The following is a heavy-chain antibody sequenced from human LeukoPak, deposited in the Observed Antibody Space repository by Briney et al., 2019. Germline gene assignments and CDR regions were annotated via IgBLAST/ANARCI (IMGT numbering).Heavy chain of an antibody. J-gene: IGHJ4*02. V-gene: IGHV4-59*08. Sequence: PSETLSLTCTVSGGSISSYYWSWIRQPPGKGLEWIGYIYYSGSTNYNPSLKSRVTISVDTSKNQFSLKLSCVTAADTAVYYCARASGYDPYYFDYWGQGTLVTVSS. CDR3: ARASGYDPYYFDY. CDR2: IYYSGST. D-gene: IGHD5-12*01. CDR1: GGSISSYY.